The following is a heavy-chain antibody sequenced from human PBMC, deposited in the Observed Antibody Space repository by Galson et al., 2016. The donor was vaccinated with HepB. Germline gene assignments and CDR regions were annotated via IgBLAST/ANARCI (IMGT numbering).Heavy chain of an antibody. Sequence: SLRLSCAASGSIFRTYPMHWVRQAPGKGLEWAAVISSDGSNEWYADSVKGRFTISRDNSQNTLYLQMSSLRAEDTAAYYCAREAERWNYLDYWGQGALVTVSS. CDR1: GSIFRTYP. CDR2: ISSDGSNE. D-gene: IGHD5-24*01. J-gene: IGHJ4*02. V-gene: IGHV3-30*04. CDR3: AREAERWNYLDY.